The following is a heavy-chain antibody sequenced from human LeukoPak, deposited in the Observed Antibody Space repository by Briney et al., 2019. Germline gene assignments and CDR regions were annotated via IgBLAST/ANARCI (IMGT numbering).Heavy chain of an antibody. Sequence: SETLSLTCSVSGGSISSSSYYWGWIRQPPGKGLEWIGSIYYSGSTYYNPSLKSRVTISVDTSKNQLSLKPSSVTAADTAVYYCARFSTVTTSYWGQGTLVTVSS. V-gene: IGHV4-39*01. D-gene: IGHD4-17*01. CDR3: ARFSTVTTSY. CDR2: IYYSGST. CDR1: GGSISSSSYY. J-gene: IGHJ4*02.